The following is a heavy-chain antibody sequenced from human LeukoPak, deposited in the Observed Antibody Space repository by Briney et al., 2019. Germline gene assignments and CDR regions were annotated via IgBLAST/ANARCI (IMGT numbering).Heavy chain of an antibody. CDR3: AKDRRLGYGYDY. Sequence: GGSLRLSCAASGFTFSSYGMHWVRQAPGKGLEWVAFIRYDGSNKYYADSVKGRFTISRDNSENTLYLQMNSLRAEDTAVYYCAKDRRLGYGYDYWGQGTLVTVSS. J-gene: IGHJ4*02. CDR2: IRYDGSNK. D-gene: IGHD5-18*01. V-gene: IGHV3-30*02. CDR1: GFTFSSYG.